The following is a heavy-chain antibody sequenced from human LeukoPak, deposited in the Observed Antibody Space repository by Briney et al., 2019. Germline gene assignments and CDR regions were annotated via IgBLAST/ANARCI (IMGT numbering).Heavy chain of an antibody. CDR2: ITGPSGTI. D-gene: IGHD1-26*01. V-gene: IGHV3-48*01. CDR3: ARDKSSGSFDY. J-gene: IGHJ4*02. Sequence: GGSLRLSCAASGFIFTDYWMYWVRQAPGKGLEWLSFITGPSGTIYYTESVQGRFTISRDNGKNSVYLQMNSLRVEDTAVYFCARDKSSGSFDYWGRGTLVTVSS. CDR1: GFIFTDYW.